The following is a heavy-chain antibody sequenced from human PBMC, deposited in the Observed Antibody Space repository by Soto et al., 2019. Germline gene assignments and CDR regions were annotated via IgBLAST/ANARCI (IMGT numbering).Heavy chain of an antibody. D-gene: IGHD4-4*01. Sequence: SETLSLTCTVSGGSISSGDYYWSWIRQPPGKGLEWIGYIYYSGSTYYNPSLKSRVTISVDTSKNQFSLKLSSVTAADTAVYYCARGLFGNYVGNYYGMDVWGQGTTVTVSS. J-gene: IGHJ6*02. V-gene: IGHV4-30-4*01. CDR3: ARGLFGNYVGNYYGMDV. CDR1: GGSISSGDYY. CDR2: IYYSGST.